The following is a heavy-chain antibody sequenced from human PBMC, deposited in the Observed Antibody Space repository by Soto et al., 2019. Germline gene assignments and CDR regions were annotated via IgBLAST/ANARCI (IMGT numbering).Heavy chain of an antibody. CDR1: GYSFSNYD. V-gene: IGHV1-8*01. D-gene: IGHD2-15*01. J-gene: IGHJ5*02. CDR2: MNPNSGDT. Sequence: GASVKVSRKASGYSFSNYDAYWGRQAPGQGLEWMGWMNPNSGDTVYAQKFQGRVTMTRDASVSTAYMELSSLTSEDTAVYYCARGRGGYCTGGTCYRWFDPWGQGTLVTVSS. CDR3: ARGRGGYCTGGTCYRWFDP.